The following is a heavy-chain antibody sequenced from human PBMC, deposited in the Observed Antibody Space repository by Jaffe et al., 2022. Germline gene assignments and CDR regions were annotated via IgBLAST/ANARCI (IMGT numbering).Heavy chain of an antibody. V-gene: IGHV3-30*02. CDR1: GFTFSSYG. CDR3: AKDPYSSGWGGAFDI. Sequence: QVQLVESGGGVVQPGGSLRLSCAASGFTFSSYGMHWVRQAPGKGLEWVAFIRYDGSNKYYADSVKGRFTISRDNSKNTLYLQMNSLRAEDTAVYYCAKDPYSSGWGGAFDIWGQGTMVTVSS. J-gene: IGHJ3*02. CDR2: IRYDGSNK. D-gene: IGHD6-19*01.